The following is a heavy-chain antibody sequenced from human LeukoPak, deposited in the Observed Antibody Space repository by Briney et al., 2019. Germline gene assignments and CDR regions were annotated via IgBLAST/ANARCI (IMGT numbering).Heavy chain of an antibody. CDR1: GFTFSSYG. D-gene: IGHD4-17*01. CDR2: IWYDGSNK. CDR3: AKERLGGNYGDYAVDY. J-gene: IGHJ4*02. V-gene: IGHV3-33*06. Sequence: GESLRLSCAASGFTFSSYGMHWVRQAPGKGLEWVAVIWYDGSNKYYADSVKGRFTVSRDNSKKTLDLHMDSLRAEDTAVYYCAKERLGGNYGDYAVDYWGQGTMVTVSS.